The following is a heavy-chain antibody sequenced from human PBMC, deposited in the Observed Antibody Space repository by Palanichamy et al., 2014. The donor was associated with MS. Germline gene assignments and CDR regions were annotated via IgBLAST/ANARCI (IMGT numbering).Heavy chain of an antibody. Sequence: QLQLQESGPGLVKPSETLSLTCTVSGGSISSSSYSWGWIRQPPGKGLEWIGSIDYSGTTHYNPALKSRVTISVDTSKNQFSLKLSSVTAADTAVYYCARRVRGNRGSSWYLIDYWGQGTLVTVAS. CDR1: GGSISSSSYS. D-gene: IGHD6-13*01. CDR3: ARRVRGNRGSSWYLIDY. V-gene: IGHV4-39*01. CDR2: IDYSGTT. J-gene: IGHJ4*02.